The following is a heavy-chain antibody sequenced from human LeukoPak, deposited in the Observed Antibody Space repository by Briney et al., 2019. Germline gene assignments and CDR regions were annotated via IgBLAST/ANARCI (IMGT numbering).Heavy chain of an antibody. CDR3: VRGGSGSYSPSDY. CDR2: INGDGSST. J-gene: IGHJ4*02. D-gene: IGHD1-26*01. V-gene: IGHV3-74*01. Sequence: GGSLRLSCASSGFTLRNYWMHWVRQAPGKGLVWVSRINGDGSSTTYADSVKGRFTISRDNAENTLYLQVNSLRDEDTAVYYCVRGGSGSYSPSDYWGQGTLVTVSS. CDR1: GFTLRNYW.